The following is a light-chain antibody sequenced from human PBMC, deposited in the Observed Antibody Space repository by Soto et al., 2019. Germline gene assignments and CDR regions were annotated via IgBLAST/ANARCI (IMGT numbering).Light chain of an antibody. Sequence: QSVLTQPPSASGTPGQRVTISFSGSSSNIGSNYVYWYQQLPGTAPKLLIYRNNQRPSGVPDRFSGSKSGTSASLAISGLRSEDEADYYCAAWDDSLSVLYVFGTGTRSPS. J-gene: IGLJ1*01. CDR1: SSNIGSNY. CDR2: RNN. V-gene: IGLV1-47*01. CDR3: AAWDDSLSVLYV.